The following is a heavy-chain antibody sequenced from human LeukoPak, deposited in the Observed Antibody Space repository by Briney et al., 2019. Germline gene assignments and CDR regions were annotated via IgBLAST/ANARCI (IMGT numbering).Heavy chain of an antibody. D-gene: IGHD3-3*01. V-gene: IGHV3-23*01. J-gene: IGHJ4*02. CDR1: GFTFSSYA. CDR3: ARDGLWSGYYPLLN. Sequence: GGSLRLSCAASGFTFSSYAMSWVRQAPGKGLEWVSAISGSGCSTYYADSVKGRFTISRDNSKNTLYLQMNSLRAEDTAVYYCARDGLWSGYYPLLNWGQGTLVTVSS. CDR2: ISGSGCST.